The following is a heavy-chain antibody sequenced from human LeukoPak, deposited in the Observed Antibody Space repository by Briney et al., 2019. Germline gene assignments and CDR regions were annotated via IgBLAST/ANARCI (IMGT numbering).Heavy chain of an antibody. D-gene: IGHD6-19*01. J-gene: IGHJ4*02. V-gene: IGHV1-8*01. CDR3: AALSYSSGWKDFDY. CDR1: GYTFTSYD. CDR2: MNPNSGNT. Sequence: EASVKVSCKASGYTFTSYDINWVRQATGQGLEWMGWMNPNSGNTGYAQKFQGRVTMTRNTSISTAYMEPSSLRSEDTAVYYCAALSYSSGWKDFDYWGQGTLVTVSS.